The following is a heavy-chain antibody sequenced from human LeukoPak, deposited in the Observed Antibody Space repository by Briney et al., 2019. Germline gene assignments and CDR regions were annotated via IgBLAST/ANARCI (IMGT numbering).Heavy chain of an antibody. V-gene: IGHV4-59*01. D-gene: IGHD1-26*01. CDR2: IYYSGST. Sequence: SETLSLTCTVSGGSLSSYYWSWIRQPPGNGLEWIGYIYYSGSTNYNPSLTIRCPISVATSKTQFSLKLSSVTAAETAVYYCARSSSGSYRFDYWGQGTLVTVSS. CDR3: ARSSSGSYRFDY. J-gene: IGHJ4*02. CDR1: GGSLSSYY.